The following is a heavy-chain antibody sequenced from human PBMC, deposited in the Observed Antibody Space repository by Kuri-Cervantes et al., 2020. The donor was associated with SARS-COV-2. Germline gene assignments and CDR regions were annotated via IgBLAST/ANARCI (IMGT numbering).Heavy chain of an antibody. CDR2: IIPILGTA. CDR3: ARSYSNYVGYYCYYMDV. Sequence: SVKVSCKASGGTFSSYAISWVRQAPGQGLEWMGRIIPILGTANYAQKFQGRVTITADKSTSTAYMELSSLSSEDTAVYYCARSYSNYVGYYCYYMDVRGKGTTVTVSS. V-gene: IGHV1-69*04. CDR1: GGTFSSYA. D-gene: IGHD4-11*01. J-gene: IGHJ6*03.